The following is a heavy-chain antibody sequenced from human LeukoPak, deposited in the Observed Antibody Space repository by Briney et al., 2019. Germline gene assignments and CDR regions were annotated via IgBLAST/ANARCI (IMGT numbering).Heavy chain of an antibody. D-gene: IGHD6-13*01. CDR2: ISSSGSTI. CDR1: GLTFSSYE. Sequence: GGSLRLSCAASGLTFSSYEMNWVRQAPGKGLEWVSYISSSGSTIYYADSVKGRFTISRDNAKNSLYLQMNSLRADDMAAYYCASVTSSWFYFDYWGQGTLVTVSS. J-gene: IGHJ4*02. V-gene: IGHV3-48*03. CDR3: ASVTSSWFYFDY.